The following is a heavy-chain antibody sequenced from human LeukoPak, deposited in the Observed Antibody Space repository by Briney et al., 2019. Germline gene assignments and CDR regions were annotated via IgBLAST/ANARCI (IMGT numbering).Heavy chain of an antibody. CDR2: INHSGST. CDR3: ARGRGGFTMVRGVMGPFAFDI. Sequence: SETLSLTCAVYGGSFSGYYWSWIRQPPGKGLEWIGEINHSGSTNYNPFLKSRVTISVDTSKNQFSLKLSSVTAADTAVYYCARGRGGFTMVRGVMGPFAFDIWGQGTMVTVSS. D-gene: IGHD3-10*01. J-gene: IGHJ3*02. CDR1: GGSFSGYY. V-gene: IGHV4-34*01.